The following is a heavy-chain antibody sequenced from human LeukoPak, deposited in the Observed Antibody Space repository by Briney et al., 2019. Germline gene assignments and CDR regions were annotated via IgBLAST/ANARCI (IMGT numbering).Heavy chain of an antibody. J-gene: IGHJ4*02. CDR3: VKGDWGSSSPIDY. CDR1: GFIFSSYG. D-gene: IGHD6-13*01. Sequence: PGGSLRLSCAASGFIFSSYGMYWVRQAPGKGLEWVSVIYSGGSTYYADSVKGRFTISRDNSKNTLYLQMSSLRAEDTAVYYCVKGDWGSSSPIDYWGQGTLVTVSS. CDR2: IYSGGST. V-gene: IGHV3-NL1*01.